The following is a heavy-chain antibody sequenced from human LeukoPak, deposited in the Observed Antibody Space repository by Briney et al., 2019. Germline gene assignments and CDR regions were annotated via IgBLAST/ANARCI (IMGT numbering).Heavy chain of an antibody. J-gene: IGHJ4*02. CDR3: TRVGYIDEGIDY. D-gene: IGHD5-24*01. V-gene: IGHV3-7*04. CDR2: IKQDGREK. CDR1: RFIFSNYW. Sequence: TGGSLRLSCAASRFIFSNYWMRWVRQAPGKGLEWVANIKQDGREKYYVDSVKGRFTISRDNAKNSLSLQMDSLRAEDTAIYYCTRVGYIDEGIDYWGQGTLVTVSS.